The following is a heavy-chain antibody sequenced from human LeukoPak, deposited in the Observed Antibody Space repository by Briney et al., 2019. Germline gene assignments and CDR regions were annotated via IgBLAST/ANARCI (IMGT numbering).Heavy chain of an antibody. J-gene: IGHJ5*02. Sequence: SETLSLTCTVSGGAISSYYWSWIRQPAGKGLKWIGRIYTSGSTNYNPSLKSRVTMSVDTSKNQFSLKLSSVTAADTAVYYCARDPNAISNWFDPWGQGTLVTVSS. V-gene: IGHV4-4*07. CDR1: GGAISSYY. D-gene: IGHD3-3*02. CDR2: IYTSGST. CDR3: ARDPNAISNWFDP.